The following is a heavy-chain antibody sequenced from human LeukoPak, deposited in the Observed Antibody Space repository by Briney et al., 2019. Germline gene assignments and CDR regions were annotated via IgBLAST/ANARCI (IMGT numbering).Heavy chain of an antibody. CDR1: GFTFSSYG. J-gene: IGHJ4*02. Sequence: GGSLRLSCAASGFTFSSYGMSWVRQAPGKGLEWVSAISGSGGSTYYADSVKGRFTISRDNSKNTLYLQMNSLRAEDTAVYYCARDGGSSWYRADYFDYWGQGTLVTVSS. CDR3: ARDGGSSWYRADYFDY. D-gene: IGHD6-13*01. CDR2: ISGSGGST. V-gene: IGHV3-23*01.